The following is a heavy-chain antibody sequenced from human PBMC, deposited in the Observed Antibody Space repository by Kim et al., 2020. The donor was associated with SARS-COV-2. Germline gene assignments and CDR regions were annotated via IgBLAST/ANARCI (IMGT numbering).Heavy chain of an antibody. D-gene: IGHD3-3*01. CDR1: GDSITSGTYY. V-gene: IGHV4-39*01. CDR3: ARLFWSGFSEEFFDI. J-gene: IGHJ3*02. Sequence: SETLSLTCTVSGDSITSGTYYWGWIRQPPGRGLQYIGSLHYNGDTDYNPSLGGRVTTSLDTSKNQFSLKLTSVTAADTAVYYCARLFWSGFSEEFFDIWGQGKMVTVSS. CDR2: LHYNGDT.